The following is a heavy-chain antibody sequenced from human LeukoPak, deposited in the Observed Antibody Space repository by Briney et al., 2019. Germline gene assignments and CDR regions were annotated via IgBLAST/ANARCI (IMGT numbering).Heavy chain of an antibody. CDR3: AKHAYPGTTAPFGF. CDR1: GASINNNNYY. D-gene: IGHD1-1*01. J-gene: IGHJ4*02. CDR2: ISYTGTT. Sequence: PSGTLSLTCAVSGASINNNNYYWGWLRQPPGKGLQWIGSISYTGTTYYNPSLESRVTISVDTSKSQFSLNLTSATAADTAFYYCAKHAYPGTTAPFGFWGQGTLVTVSS. V-gene: IGHV4-39*01.